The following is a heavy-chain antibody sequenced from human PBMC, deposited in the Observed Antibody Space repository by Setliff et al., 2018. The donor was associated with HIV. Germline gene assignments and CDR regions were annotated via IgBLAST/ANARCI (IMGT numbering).Heavy chain of an antibody. CDR3: ARARGPEGYFDS. Sequence: PSETLSLTCTVSGGSISSYYWSWIRQPPGKGLEWIGYIYYSGSSKNTPSLKSRVTISVDTSKNQFSLKMSSVTAADTAVYYCARARGPEGYFDSWGQGTLVTVSS. J-gene: IGHJ4*02. CDR1: GGSISSYY. V-gene: IGHV4-59*12. CDR2: IYYSGSS. D-gene: IGHD3-10*01.